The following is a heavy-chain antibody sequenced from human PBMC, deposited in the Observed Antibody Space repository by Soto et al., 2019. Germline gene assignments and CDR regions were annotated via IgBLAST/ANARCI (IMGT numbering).Heavy chain of an antibody. CDR2: IYYSGST. Sequence: PSETLSLTCTVSGGSISSYYWSWIRQPPGKGLEWIGHIYYSGSTNYNPSLKSRVTISVDTSKNQFSLKLSSVTAADTAVYYCARDPNWGFDYWGQGTLVTVSS. V-gene: IGHV4-59*01. CDR1: GGSISSYY. J-gene: IGHJ4*02. D-gene: IGHD3-16*01. CDR3: ARDPNWGFDY.